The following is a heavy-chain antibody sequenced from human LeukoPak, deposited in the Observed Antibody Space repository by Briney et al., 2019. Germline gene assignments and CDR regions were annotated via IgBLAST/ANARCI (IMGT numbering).Heavy chain of an antibody. CDR3: ARDAVRDNFDY. V-gene: IGHV3-11*01. CDR1: GFTFSDYY. Sequence: SGGSLRLSCAASGFTFSDYYMSWIRQAPGKGLEWVSYISSSGSTIYFADSVKGRFTISRDNAKNSLYLQMNSLRAEDTAVYYCARDAVRDNFDYWGQGTLVTVSS. D-gene: IGHD3-10*01. J-gene: IGHJ4*02. CDR2: ISSSGSTI.